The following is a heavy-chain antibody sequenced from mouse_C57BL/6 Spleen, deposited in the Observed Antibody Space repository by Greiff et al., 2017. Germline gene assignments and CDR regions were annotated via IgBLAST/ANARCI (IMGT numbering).Heavy chain of an antibody. V-gene: IGHV1-69*01. CDR3: AKWGTTDD. CDR1: GYTFTSSW. D-gene: IGHD1-1*01. CDR2: IDPSDSST. J-gene: IGHJ2*01. Sequence: VQLQQPVAELVMPGASVQLSCKASGYTFTSSWMHWVKQRPGQGLEWIGEIDPSDSSTNYNQKFKGKSTLTVDKSSSTAYMQLSSLTFEYSAVYYCAKWGTTDDWGQGATLTVSS.